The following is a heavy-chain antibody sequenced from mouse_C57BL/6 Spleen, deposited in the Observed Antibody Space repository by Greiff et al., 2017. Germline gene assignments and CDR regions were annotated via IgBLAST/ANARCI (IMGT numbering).Heavy chain of an antibody. J-gene: IGHJ2*01. CDR1: GYTFTSYW. CDR2: IDPSDSYT. CDR3: ARSITTVVVDY. D-gene: IGHD1-1*01. V-gene: IGHV1-69*01. Sequence: QVQLQQPGAELVMPGASVKLSCKASGYTFTSYWMHWVKQRPGQGLEWIGEIDPSDSYTNYNQQFKGKSTLTVDKSSSTAYMQLSSLTSEDSAVYYCARSITTVVVDYWGQGTTLTVSS.